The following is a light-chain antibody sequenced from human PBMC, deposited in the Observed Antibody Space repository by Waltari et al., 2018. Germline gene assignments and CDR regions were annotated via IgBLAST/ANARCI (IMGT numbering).Light chain of an antibody. CDR1: QSINSW. CDR3: QQYNSYEWT. CDR2: KAS. Sequence: DIQMTQFPSTLSASVGDRLTITCRASQSINSWLAWYQQNPGKAPKLLIYKASSLESGVPPRFSGSGSGTEFTLTISSLQPDDFATYYCQQYNSYEWTFGQGTKVAIK. V-gene: IGKV1-5*03. J-gene: IGKJ1*01.